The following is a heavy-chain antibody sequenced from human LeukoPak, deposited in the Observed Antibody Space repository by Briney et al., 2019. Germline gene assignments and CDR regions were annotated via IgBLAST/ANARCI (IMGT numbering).Heavy chain of an antibody. J-gene: IGHJ4*02. Sequence: GGSPRLSCAASGFTFSNFGMHWVRQAPGKGLEWVAFIRNDGNDKYYADSVKGRFTISRDNSKNTLYLQINNLRREDTALYYCEAVAGVFDYWGQGTQVTVSS. CDR3: EAVAGVFDY. CDR2: IRNDGNDK. CDR1: GFTFSNFG. D-gene: IGHD6-19*01. V-gene: IGHV3-30*02.